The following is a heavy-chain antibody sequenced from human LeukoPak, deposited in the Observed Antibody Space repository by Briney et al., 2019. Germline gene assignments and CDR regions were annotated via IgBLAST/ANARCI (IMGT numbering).Heavy chain of an antibody. J-gene: IGHJ4*02. Sequence: SETLSLTCTVSGGSISSSSYYWGWIRQPPGKGLEWIGCIYYSGSTYYNPSLKSRVTISVDTSKNQFSLKLSSVTAADTAVYYCARRGCSSGRTYCYYFDYCGQGPRVTVSS. V-gene: IGHV4-39*01. CDR3: ARRGCSSGRTYCYYFDY. D-gene: IGHD6-19*01. CDR1: GGSISSSSYY. CDR2: IYYSGST.